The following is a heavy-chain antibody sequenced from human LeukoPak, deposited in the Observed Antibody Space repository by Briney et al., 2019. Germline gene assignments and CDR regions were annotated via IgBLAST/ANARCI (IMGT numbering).Heavy chain of an antibody. D-gene: IGHD1-26*01. CDR1: GGSISSYY. V-gene: IGHV4-59*08. CDR2: IYYSGST. CDR3: ARYSGSYSD. J-gene: IGHJ4*02. Sequence: SETLSLTCTVSGGSISSYYWSWIRQPPGKGLEWIGYIYYSGSTNYNPSLKSRVTISVDTSKNQFSLKLSSVTAADTAVYYCARYSGSYSDWGQGILVTVSS.